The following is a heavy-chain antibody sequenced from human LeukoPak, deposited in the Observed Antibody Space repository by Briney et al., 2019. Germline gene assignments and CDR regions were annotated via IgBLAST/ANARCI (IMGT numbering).Heavy chain of an antibody. CDR3: AKDGLIPASHLGY. D-gene: IGHD2-2*01. V-gene: IGHV3-23*01. Sequence: GGSLRLSCAASGFTFSSYAMSWVRQAPGKGLEWVSVISGSGGSTYYADSVKGRFTISRGNSKNTVYLQMNSLRGEDTAVYYCAKDGLIPASHLGYWGQGTLVTVSS. CDR1: GFTFSSYA. CDR2: ISGSGGST. J-gene: IGHJ4*02.